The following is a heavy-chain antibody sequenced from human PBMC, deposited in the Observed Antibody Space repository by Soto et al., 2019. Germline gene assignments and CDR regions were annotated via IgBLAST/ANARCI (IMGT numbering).Heavy chain of an antibody. J-gene: IGHJ4*02. CDR1: GCTFSSCA. Sequence: QVQLVQSGAEVKKPGSSVKVSCKASGCTFSSCAISWVRQAPGQGLEWMGGIIPIFGTANYAQKFQGRVTITADESTSTAYMELSSLRSEDTAVYYCARDQYDYVWGSYRHFDYWGQGTLVTVSS. V-gene: IGHV1-69*01. CDR2: IIPIFGTA. CDR3: ARDQYDYVWGSYRHFDY. D-gene: IGHD3-16*02.